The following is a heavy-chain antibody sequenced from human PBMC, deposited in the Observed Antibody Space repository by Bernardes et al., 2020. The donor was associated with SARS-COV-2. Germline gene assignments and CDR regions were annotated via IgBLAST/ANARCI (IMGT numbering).Heavy chain of an antibody. D-gene: IGHD3-10*01. V-gene: IGHV4-61*02. CDR3: ARVTMVLSYYYYGMDV. CDR1: GGSISSGSYY. J-gene: IGHJ6*02. CDR2: IYTSGST. Sequence: SETLSLTCTVSGGSISSGSYYWSWIRQPAGKGLEWIGRIYTSGSTNYNPSLKSRVTISVDTSKNQFSLKLSSVTAADTAVYYCARVTMVLSYYYYGMDVWGQGTTVTVSS.